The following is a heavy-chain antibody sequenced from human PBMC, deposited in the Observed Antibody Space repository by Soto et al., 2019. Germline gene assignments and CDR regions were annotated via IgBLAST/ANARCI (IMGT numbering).Heavy chain of an antibody. CDR2: IYFSGST. CDR3: ARPLVPAAMQDNWFDP. V-gene: IGHV4-39*01. D-gene: IGHD2-2*01. J-gene: IGHJ5*02. Sequence: SETLSLTCTVSGGSISSSSYYWGWIRQPPGKGLEWIGSIYFSGSTYYNPSLKSRVTISVDTSKNQFSLKLSSVTAADTAVYYCARPLVPAAMQDNWFDPWGQGTLVTVSS. CDR1: GGSISSSSYY.